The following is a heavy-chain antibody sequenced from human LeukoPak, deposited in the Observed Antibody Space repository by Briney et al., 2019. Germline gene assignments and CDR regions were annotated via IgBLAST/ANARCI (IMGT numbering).Heavy chain of an antibody. CDR2: INPNSGGT. CDR1: GYTFTGYY. Sequence: ASVKVSCKASGYTFTGYYMHWVRQAPGQGLEWMGRINPNSGGTNYAQKFQGRVTKTRDTSISTAYMELSRLRSDDTAVYYCARGDPGYCSSTSCYLHYYGMDVWGQGTTVTVSS. D-gene: IGHD2-2*01. V-gene: IGHV1-2*06. J-gene: IGHJ6*02. CDR3: ARGDPGYCSSTSCYLHYYGMDV.